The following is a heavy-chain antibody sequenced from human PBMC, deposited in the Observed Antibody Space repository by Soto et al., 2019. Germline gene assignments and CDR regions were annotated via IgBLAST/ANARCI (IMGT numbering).Heavy chain of an antibody. D-gene: IGHD6-19*01. Sequence: SETLSLTCAVYGGSFSGYYWSWIRQPPGKGLEWIGEINHSGSTNYNPSLKSRVTTSVDRSKNQFSLKLSSVTAADTAVYYCARAYSSGWLDYWGQGTLVTVSS. CDR1: GGSFSGYY. CDR3: ARAYSSGWLDY. CDR2: INHSGST. V-gene: IGHV4-34*01. J-gene: IGHJ4*02.